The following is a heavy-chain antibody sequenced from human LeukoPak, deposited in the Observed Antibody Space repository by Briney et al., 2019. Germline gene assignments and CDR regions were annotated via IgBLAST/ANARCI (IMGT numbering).Heavy chain of an antibody. CDR3: AIRGTMIVGVDI. CDR1: GGSISSSSYY. CDR2: IYYSGST. Sequence: SKTLSLTCTVSGGSISSSSYYWGWIRQPPGKGLEWIGSIYYSGSTYYNPSLKSRVTISVDTSKNQFSLKLSSVTAADTAVYYCAIRGTMIVGVDIWGQGTMVTVSS. D-gene: IGHD3-22*01. J-gene: IGHJ3*02. V-gene: IGHV4-39*07.